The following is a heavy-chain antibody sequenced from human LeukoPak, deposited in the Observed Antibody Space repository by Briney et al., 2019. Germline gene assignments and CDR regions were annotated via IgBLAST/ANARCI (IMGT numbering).Heavy chain of an antibody. CDR1: GFTFSSYG. CDR2: IRYDGGNK. CDR3: TSSLLYIPSY. Sequence: GGSLRLSCAASGFTFSSYGMHWVRQAPGKGLEWVAFIRYDGGNKYYADSVKGRFTISRDNSKNTLYLQMNSLRAEDTAVYYCTSSLLYIPSYWGQGTLVTVSS. D-gene: IGHD2-2*02. J-gene: IGHJ4*02. V-gene: IGHV3-30*02.